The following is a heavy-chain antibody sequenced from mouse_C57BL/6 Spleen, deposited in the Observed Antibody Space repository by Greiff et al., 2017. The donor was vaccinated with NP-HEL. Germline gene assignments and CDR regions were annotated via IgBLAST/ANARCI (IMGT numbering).Heavy chain of an antibody. J-gene: IGHJ3*01. D-gene: IGHD2-3*01. V-gene: IGHV1-82*01. CDR3: ARSDDGYPFAY. CDR1: GYAFSSSW. CDR2: IYPGDGDT. Sequence: VQGVESGPELVKPGASVKISCKASGYAFSSSWMNWVKQRPGKGLEWIGRIYPGDGDTNYNGKFKGKATLTADKSSSTAYMQLSSLTSEDSAVYFCARSDDGYPFAYWGQGTLVTVSA.